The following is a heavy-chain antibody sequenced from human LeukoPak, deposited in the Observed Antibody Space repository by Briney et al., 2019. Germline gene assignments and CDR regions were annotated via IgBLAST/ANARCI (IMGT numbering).Heavy chain of an antibody. V-gene: IGHV3-30*18. D-gene: IGHD5-24*01. J-gene: IGHJ3*02. Sequence: GGSLRLSCAASGFTFSSYGMHWVRQAPGKGLEWVAVISYGGSNKFYADSVKGRFTISRDNSKNTLYLQMSSLRPEDTAVYYCAKEGRWLQLGGAFDIWGQGTMVTVSS. CDR3: AKEGRWLQLGGAFDI. CDR1: GFTFSSYG. CDR2: ISYGGSNK.